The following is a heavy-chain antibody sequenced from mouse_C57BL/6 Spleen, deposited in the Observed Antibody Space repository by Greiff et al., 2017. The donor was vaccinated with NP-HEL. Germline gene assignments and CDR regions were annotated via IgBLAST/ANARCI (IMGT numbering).Heavy chain of an antibody. V-gene: IGHV1-82*01. CDR2: IYPGDGDT. Sequence: QVQLQQSGPELVKPGASVKISCKASGYAFSSSWMNWVKQRPGKGLEWIGRIYPGDGDTNYNGKFKGKATLTADKSSRTAYMQLSSLTSEDSAVYFCARAPYYYGSSYWYFDVWGTGTTVTVSS. J-gene: IGHJ1*03. CDR3: ARAPYYYGSSYWYFDV. CDR1: GYAFSSSW. D-gene: IGHD1-1*01.